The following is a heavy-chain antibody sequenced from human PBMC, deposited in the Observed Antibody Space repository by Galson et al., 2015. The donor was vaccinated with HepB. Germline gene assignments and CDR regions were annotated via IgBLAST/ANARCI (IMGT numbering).Heavy chain of an antibody. J-gene: IGHJ4*02. Sequence: QSGAEVKKPGESLKISCKGSGYSFTSYWIAWVRQMPGKGLEWMGIFYPGDSDTAYSPSFQGQVTISGDKSISTAYLQWSSLKASDTAMYYCASGVSRTWGPYYFDYWGQGTLVTVSS. V-gene: IGHV5-51*01. CDR3: ASGVSRTWGPYYFDY. D-gene: IGHD3-16*01. CDR1: GYSFTSYW. CDR2: FYPGDSDT.